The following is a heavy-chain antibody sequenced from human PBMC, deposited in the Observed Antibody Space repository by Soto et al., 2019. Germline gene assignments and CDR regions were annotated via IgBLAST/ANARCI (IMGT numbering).Heavy chain of an antibody. D-gene: IGHD5-18*01. CDR3: ARDKVIQLWLHRGNDAFDI. CDR2: IWYDGSNK. CDR1: GFTFSSYG. J-gene: IGHJ3*02. Sequence: WGSLRLSCAASGFTFSSYGMHWVRQAPGKGLEWVAVIWYDGSNKYYADSVKGRFTISRDNSKNTLYLQMNSLRAEDTAVYYCARDKVIQLWLHRGNDAFDIWGQGTMVTVSS. V-gene: IGHV3-33*01.